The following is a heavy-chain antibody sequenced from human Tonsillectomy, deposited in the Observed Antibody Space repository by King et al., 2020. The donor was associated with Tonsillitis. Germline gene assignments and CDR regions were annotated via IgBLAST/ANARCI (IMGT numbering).Heavy chain of an antibody. V-gene: IGHV3-23*04. D-gene: IGHD6-19*01. CDR3: AKGAPGIXVXGSGXFXX. CDR1: GFTFSSYA. Sequence: QLVESGGDLVQPGGSLRLSCAASGFTFSSYAMSWVRQAPGKXLEWVSTIXGSGSGTYYADSVRGRFTIPRDNFKNTLYLQMNSLRAEDPAVYYCAKGAPGIXVXGSGXFXXXGQGXLXTVSS. CDR2: IXGSGSGT. J-gene: IGHJ4*02.